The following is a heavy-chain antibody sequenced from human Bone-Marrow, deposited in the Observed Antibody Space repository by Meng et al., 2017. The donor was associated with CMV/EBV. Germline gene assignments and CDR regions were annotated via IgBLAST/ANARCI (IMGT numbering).Heavy chain of an antibody. CDR3: AKYRDIVVVPAAGGTREEYFQH. CDR2: INPNSGGT. CDR1: GYTFTGNY. Sequence: ASVKVSRKASGYTFTGNYMHWVRQAPGQGLEWMGWINPNSGGTNYAQKFQGRVTMTRDTSISTAYMELSRLRSDDTAVYYCAKYRDIVVVPAAGGTREEYFQHWGQGTLVTVSS. V-gene: IGHV1-2*02. J-gene: IGHJ1*01. D-gene: IGHD2-2*01.